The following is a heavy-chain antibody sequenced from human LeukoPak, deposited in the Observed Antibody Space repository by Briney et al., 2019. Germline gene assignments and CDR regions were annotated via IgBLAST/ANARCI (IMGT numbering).Heavy chain of an antibody. CDR2: FDPEDGET. Sequence: GASVKVSCKVSGYTPTELSMNWVRQAPGKGLEWMGGFDPEDGETIYAQKFQGRVTMTEDTSTDTAYMDLSSLRSEDTAVYYCVTHSGRYYYYWGQGTLVTVSS. D-gene: IGHD1-26*01. CDR3: VTHSGRYYYY. J-gene: IGHJ4*02. CDR1: GYTPTELS. V-gene: IGHV1-24*01.